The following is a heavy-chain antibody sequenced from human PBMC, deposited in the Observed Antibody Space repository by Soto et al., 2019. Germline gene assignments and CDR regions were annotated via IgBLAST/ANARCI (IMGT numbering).Heavy chain of an antibody. Sequence: SETLSLTCNVSGGSISNYYWTWVRQSPEKGLEWIGYMYYNGNINYNPPLKSRVTISIDTSKNQFSLTLKSVTAADTAVYYCASGGNWFDPWGQGVLVTVSS. CDR3: ASGGNWFDP. CDR1: GGSISNYY. J-gene: IGHJ5*02. CDR2: MYYNGNI. V-gene: IGHV4-59*01. D-gene: IGHD3-16*01.